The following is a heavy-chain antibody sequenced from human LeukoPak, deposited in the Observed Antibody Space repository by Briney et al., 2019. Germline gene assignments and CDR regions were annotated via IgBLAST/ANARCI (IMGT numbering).Heavy chain of an antibody. Sequence: GGSLRLSCTASGFTFSSYSMNGVRQAPGKGLEWVSYITGSSSTIFYADSAKGRFTISRNNAKSSLYLQMNRLRAEDTAVYYCARGRRPVDYWGQGTLVTVSS. CDR2: ITGSSSTI. D-gene: IGHD2-2*01. V-gene: IGHV3-48*04. CDR3: ARGRRPVDY. J-gene: IGHJ4*02. CDR1: GFTFSSYS.